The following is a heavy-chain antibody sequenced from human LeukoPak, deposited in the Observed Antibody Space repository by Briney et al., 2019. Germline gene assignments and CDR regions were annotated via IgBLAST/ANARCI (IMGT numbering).Heavy chain of an antibody. CDR1: GFTFSSYG. Sequence: GGSLRLSCAASGFTFSSYGMHWVRQAPGKGLEWVAVISYDGSNKYYADSVKGRFTISRDNSKNTLYLQMNSLRAEDTAVYYCARENLYYYGSGSPDYWGQGTLVTVSS. CDR2: ISYDGSNK. CDR3: ARENLYYYGSGSPDY. V-gene: IGHV3-30*03. D-gene: IGHD3-10*01. J-gene: IGHJ4*02.